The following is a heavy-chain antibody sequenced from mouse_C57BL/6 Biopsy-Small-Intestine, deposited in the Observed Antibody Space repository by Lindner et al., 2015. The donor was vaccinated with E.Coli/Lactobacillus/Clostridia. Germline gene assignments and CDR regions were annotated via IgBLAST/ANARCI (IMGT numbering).Heavy chain of an antibody. CDR2: IYPGDGDT. V-gene: IGHV1-82*01. J-gene: IGHJ2*01. Sequence: VQLQESGPDLVKPGASVKISCKASGYAFSSSWMNWVKQRPGKGLEWIGRIYPGDGDTNYNGKFKGKATLTADKSSSTAYMQLSSLTSEDSAVYFCARDYYGNYFDYWGQGTTLTVSS. CDR3: ARDYYGNYFDY. D-gene: IGHD2-1*01. CDR1: GYAFSSSW.